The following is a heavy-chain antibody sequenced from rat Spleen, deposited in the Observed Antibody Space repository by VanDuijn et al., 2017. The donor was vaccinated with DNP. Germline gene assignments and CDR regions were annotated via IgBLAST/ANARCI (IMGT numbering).Heavy chain of an antibody. CDR3: ARGLNYGGYKYYYWYFDF. J-gene: IGHJ1*01. Sequence: EVQLQESGPGLVKPSQSLSLTCSVTGYSITSNYWGWIRKFPGNKMEYIGHISYSGSTNYNPSLKSRFSITRDTSKNQFLLQVNSVTTEDTATYYCARGLNYGGYKYYYWYFDFWGPGTMVTVSS. D-gene: IGHD1-11*01. CDR2: ISYSGST. CDR1: GYSITSNY. V-gene: IGHV3-1*01.